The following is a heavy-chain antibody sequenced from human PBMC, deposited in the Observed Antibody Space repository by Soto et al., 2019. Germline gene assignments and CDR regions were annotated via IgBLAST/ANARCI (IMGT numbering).Heavy chain of an antibody. CDR3: VRRHVSATGIDWFDP. Sequence: ASVKVSCKASGYTFTSYGIHWVRQAPGQSLEWRGWINAANGDTKYSPKFQGRVTITRDTSASTAYMELSSLRSEDTAVYYCVRRHVSATGIDWFDPWGEGTPVTVSS. CDR2: INAANGDT. V-gene: IGHV1-3*01. D-gene: IGHD6-13*01. CDR1: GYTFTSYG. J-gene: IGHJ5*02.